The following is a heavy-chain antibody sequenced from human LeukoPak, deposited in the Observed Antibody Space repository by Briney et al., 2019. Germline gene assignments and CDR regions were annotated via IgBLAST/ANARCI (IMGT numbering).Heavy chain of an antibody. Sequence: PGRSLRLSCAASGFAFSTYGMHWVRQAPGKGLEWVAVIWYDETTKYYADSVKGRFTISRDNSKNTLYLQMNNLRTEDTALYFCATARNFRFEYWGQGSLVIVSA. V-gene: IGHV3-33*01. CDR2: IWYDETTK. J-gene: IGHJ4*02. D-gene: IGHD1-7*01. CDR3: ATARNFRFEY. CDR1: GFAFSTYG.